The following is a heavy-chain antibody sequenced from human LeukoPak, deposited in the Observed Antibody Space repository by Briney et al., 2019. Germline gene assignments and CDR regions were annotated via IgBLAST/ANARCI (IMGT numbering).Heavy chain of an antibody. CDR3: ASGGGSYYDAFDI. CDR1: GGSFSNGSYY. V-gene: IGHV4-39*01. J-gene: IGHJ3*02. D-gene: IGHD1-26*01. CDR2: IYYSGST. Sequence: SETLSLTCTVSGGSFSNGSYYWGWIRQPPGKGLEWIGSIYYSGSTYYNPSLKSRVTISVDTSKNQFSLKLSSVTAADTAVYYCASGGGSYYDAFDIWGQGTMVTVSS.